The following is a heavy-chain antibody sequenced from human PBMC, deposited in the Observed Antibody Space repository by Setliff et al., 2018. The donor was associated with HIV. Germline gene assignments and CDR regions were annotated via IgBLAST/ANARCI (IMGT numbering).Heavy chain of an antibody. CDR3: TRSNTSKSIDF. CDR1: SGTFSSYG. CDR2: ISPIFGTA. V-gene: IGHV1-69*13. Sequence: SVKVSCKASSGTFSSYGISWVRQAPGQGLEWMGGISPIFGTANYAQKFQGRVTIAADESTSTAYMELSSLRAEDTAVYYCTRSNTSKSIDFWDQGTPVTVSS. J-gene: IGHJ4*02.